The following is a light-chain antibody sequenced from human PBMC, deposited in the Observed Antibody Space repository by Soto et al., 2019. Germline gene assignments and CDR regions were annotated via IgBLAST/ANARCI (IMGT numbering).Light chain of an antibody. Sequence: DFVVTQAPDSLVVSLGGRATTNCKSSQSVLYNSNNKNHLGWFQQKPGHPPKLLIYGASFRPSGVPDRFSGSGSGIDFTLTIISLQAEDLAVYYFQHYYSIPFTFGQWTKLEI. CDR2: GAS. CDR1: QSVLYNSNNKNH. CDR3: QHYYSIPFT. J-gene: IGKJ2*01. V-gene: IGKV4-1*01.